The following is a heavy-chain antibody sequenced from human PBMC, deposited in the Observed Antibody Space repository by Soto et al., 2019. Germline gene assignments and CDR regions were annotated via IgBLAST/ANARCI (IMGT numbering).Heavy chain of an antibody. Sequence: ASVKVTFKASGYTFTSYDINWVRQATGQGLEWMGWMNPNSGNTGYSQNFQGQVTISADNSIGTAYLQWSSLRASDSAMYYWARHGPRTYKGYGNYYYYILDVWGHGTTVTFSS. J-gene: IGHJ6*02. D-gene: IGHD3-16*01. CDR1: GYTFTSYD. V-gene: IGHV1-8*01. CDR3: ARHGPRTYKGYGNYYYYILDV. CDR2: MNPNSGNT.